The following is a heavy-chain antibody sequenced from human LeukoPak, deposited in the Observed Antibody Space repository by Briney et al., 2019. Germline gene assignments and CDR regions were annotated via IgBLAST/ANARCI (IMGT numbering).Heavy chain of an antibody. D-gene: IGHD2-2*01. CDR1: GFTFGDYA. CDR2: IRSKAYGGTT. Sequence: PGGSLRLSCTASGFTFGDYAMSWVRQAPGKGLEWVGFIRSKAYGGTTEYAASVKGRFTISKDDSKSIAYPQMNSLKTEDTAVYYCTRPGYCSSTSCPQPDYWGQGTLVTVSS. J-gene: IGHJ4*02. V-gene: IGHV3-49*04. CDR3: TRPGYCSSTSCPQPDY.